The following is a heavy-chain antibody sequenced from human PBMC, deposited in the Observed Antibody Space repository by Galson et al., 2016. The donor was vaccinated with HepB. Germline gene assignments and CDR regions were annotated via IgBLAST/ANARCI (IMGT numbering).Heavy chain of an antibody. CDR1: GFTFSSNA. CDR3: AKGYNILNGLIDY. CDR2: ITGSGGRS. V-gene: IGHV3-23*01. D-gene: IGHD3-9*01. J-gene: IGHJ4*02. Sequence: SLRLSCAVSGFTFSSNAMSWFRQAPGKGLEWVSSITGSGGRSDFADSVKGRFTISRDNSKNILFLQMNNLGAEDTAVYFCAKGYNILNGLIDYWGRGTLVTVSS.